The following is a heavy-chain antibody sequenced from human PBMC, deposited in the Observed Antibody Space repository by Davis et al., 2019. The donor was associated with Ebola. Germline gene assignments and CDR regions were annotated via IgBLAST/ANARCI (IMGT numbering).Heavy chain of an antibody. D-gene: IGHD2-15*01. CDR2: ISYDGSNK. Sequence: PGGSLRLSCSASGFAFNSYAMHWVRQAPGNGLEWVALISYDGSNKYYAESVKGRFTISRDSFKNMLYLQMNGLTTEDTALYYCARAETFGYCSGGSCRRFDYWGQGTLVTVSS. CDR3: ARAETFGYCSGGSCRRFDY. J-gene: IGHJ4*02. V-gene: IGHV3-30-3*01. CDR1: GFAFNSYA.